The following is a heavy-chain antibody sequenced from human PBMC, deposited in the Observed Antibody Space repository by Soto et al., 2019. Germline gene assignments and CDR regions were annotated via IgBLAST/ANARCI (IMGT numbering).Heavy chain of an antibody. Sequence: QVQLVQSGAEVKKPGASVKVSCKASGYTFTNFGISWVRQAPGQGLEWMGWISAYNGNTNYAQNFQGRVTMTTDTSTSQVYLEPRSRSSDDTAVYYCARGGTPVNHGGQATLVNV. CDR2: ISAYNGNT. J-gene: IGHJ4*02. CDR1: GYTFTNFG. V-gene: IGHV1-18*01. CDR3: ARGGTPVNH. D-gene: IGHD3-16*01.